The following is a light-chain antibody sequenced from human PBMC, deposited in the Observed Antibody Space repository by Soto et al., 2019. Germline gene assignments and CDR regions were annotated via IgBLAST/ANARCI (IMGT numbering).Light chain of an antibody. J-gene: IGKJ1*01. V-gene: IGKV4-1*01. CDR2: WAS. CDR3: LQYYATPQT. CDR1: QSVLYSPNNKHY. Sequence: DIVMTQSPDSLTVSLGERATINCKSSQSVLYSPNNKHYLAWYQHKPGQPPKLLIDWASTRDAGVPDRFSGSGSGTDFTLTITSLQAEDVAVYYCLQYYATPQTFGQGTKVEVK.